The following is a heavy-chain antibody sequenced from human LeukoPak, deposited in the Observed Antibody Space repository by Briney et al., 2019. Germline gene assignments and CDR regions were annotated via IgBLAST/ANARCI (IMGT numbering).Heavy chain of an antibody. CDR2: IRSKANSYAT. CDR1: GFTFSGSA. D-gene: IGHD5-24*01. CDR3: TSRLEMATIF. V-gene: IGHV3-73*01. Sequence: GGSLRLSCAASGFTFSGSAMHWVRQASGKGLEWVGRIRSKANSYATAYAASVKGRFTISRDDSKNTAYLQMNSLKTGDTAVYYCTSRLEMATIFWGQGTLVTVSS. J-gene: IGHJ4*02.